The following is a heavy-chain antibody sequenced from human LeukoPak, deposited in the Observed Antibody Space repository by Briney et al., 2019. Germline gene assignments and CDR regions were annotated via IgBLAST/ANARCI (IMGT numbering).Heavy chain of an antibody. V-gene: IGHV3-11*01. D-gene: IGHD3-16*01. CDR3: ARGHYGLDY. CDR2: ISGSGNDI. J-gene: IGHJ4*02. Sequence: GGSLRLSCVGSGFTFSDHYMTWIRQAPGKGLEGVSYISGSGNDIYHANSVKGRFTIGRDNAEKPVYLQMSGLSADDTAVYYCARGHYGLDYWGQGTLVTVSS. CDR1: GFTFSDHY.